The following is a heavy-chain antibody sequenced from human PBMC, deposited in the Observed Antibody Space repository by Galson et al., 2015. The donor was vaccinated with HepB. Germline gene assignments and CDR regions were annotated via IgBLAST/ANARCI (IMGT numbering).Heavy chain of an antibody. CDR1: DFRVSSYY. V-gene: IGHV3-53*01. CDR3: AREQWYYLDY. Sequence: SLRLSCAASDFRVSSYYMNWVRQVPGKGLEWVAVIHNTGNTFYADSVRGRFTISRDISQNMAHLQMNNLRVEDTAIYYCAREQWYYLDYWGQGALVTASS. D-gene: IGHD2-15*01. J-gene: IGHJ4*02. CDR2: IHNTGNT.